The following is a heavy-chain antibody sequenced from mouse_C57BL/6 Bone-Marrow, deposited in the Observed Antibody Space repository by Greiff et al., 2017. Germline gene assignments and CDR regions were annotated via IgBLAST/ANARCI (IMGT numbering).Heavy chain of an antibody. Sequence: VQLQQSGAELVRPGASVKLSCTASGFNFKDDYMHWVKQRPEQGLEWIGWIDPDNGDTEYASKFQGKATITADTSSNTAYLQLSSLTSEDTAVYYCTTPATYYFDYWGQGTTLTVSS. J-gene: IGHJ2*01. CDR3: TTPATYYFDY. D-gene: IGHD1-1*01. V-gene: IGHV14-4*01. CDR2: IDPDNGDT. CDR1: GFNFKDDY.